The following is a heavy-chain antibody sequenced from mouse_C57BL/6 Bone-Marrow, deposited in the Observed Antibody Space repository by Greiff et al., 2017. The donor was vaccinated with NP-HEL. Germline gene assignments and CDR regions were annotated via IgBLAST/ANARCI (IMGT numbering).Heavy chain of an antibody. CDR2: IDPSDSYT. J-gene: IGHJ3*01. Sequence: QVQLQQPGAELVRPGTSVKLSCKASGYTFTSYWMHWVKQRPGQGLEWIGVIDPSDSYTNYNQKFKGKATLTVDTSSSTAYMQLSSLTSEDSAVYDCARSVDYYGSSLFAYWGQGTLVTVSA. CDR1: GYTFTSYW. V-gene: IGHV1-59*01. D-gene: IGHD1-1*01. CDR3: ARSVDYYGSSLFAY.